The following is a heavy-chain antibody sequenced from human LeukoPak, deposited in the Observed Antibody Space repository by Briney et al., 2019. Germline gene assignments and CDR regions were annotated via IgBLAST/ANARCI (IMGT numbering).Heavy chain of an antibody. J-gene: IGHJ4*02. CDR1: GGSISSYY. CDR3: ARYAPQIGTGYYTSTGGLDY. Sequence: SETLSLTCTVSGGSISSYYWSWIRQPAGKGLEWIGRIYTSGSTNYNPSLKSRVTMSVDTSKNQFSLKLSSVTAADTAVYYCARYAPQIGTGYYTSTGGLDYWAQETLVTFS. V-gene: IGHV4-4*07. CDR2: IYTSGST. D-gene: IGHD3/OR15-3a*01.